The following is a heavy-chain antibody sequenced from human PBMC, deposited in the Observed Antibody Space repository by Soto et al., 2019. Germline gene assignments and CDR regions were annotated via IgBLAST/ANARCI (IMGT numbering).Heavy chain of an antibody. Sequence: SETLSLTCTVSGGSVSSYYWSWIRQPPGKGLEWIGYIYYSGSTNYNPSLKSRVTISVDTSKNQFSLKLSSVTAADTAVYYCARYRTILWPWGQGTLVTVSS. J-gene: IGHJ5*02. CDR3: ARYRTILWP. D-gene: IGHD3-10*01. V-gene: IGHV4-59*02. CDR1: GGSVSSYY. CDR2: IYYSGST.